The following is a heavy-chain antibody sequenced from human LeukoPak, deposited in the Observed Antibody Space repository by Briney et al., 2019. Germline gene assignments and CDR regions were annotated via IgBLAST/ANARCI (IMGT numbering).Heavy chain of an antibody. CDR3: ASPYSSGWPGILYGMDV. Sequence: GASVKVSCKASGGTFSSYAISWVRQAPGQGLEWMGGIIPIFGTANYAQKFQGRVTITADESTSTAYMELSSLRSEDTAVYYCASPYSSGWPGILYGMDVWGQGTTVTVPS. CDR1: GGTFSSYA. J-gene: IGHJ6*02. V-gene: IGHV1-69*13. CDR2: IIPIFGTA. D-gene: IGHD6-19*01.